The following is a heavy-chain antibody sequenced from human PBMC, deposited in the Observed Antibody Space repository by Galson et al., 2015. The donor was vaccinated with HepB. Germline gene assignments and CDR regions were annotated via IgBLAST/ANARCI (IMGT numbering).Heavy chain of an antibody. D-gene: IGHD3-10*01. Sequence: QSGAEVKKPGESLKISCKGSGYSFTSYWIGWVRQMPGKGLEWMGRIDPSDSYTNYSPSFQGHVTISADKSISTAYLQWSSLKASDTAMYYCARLSPITMVRGVKDGPYGMDVWGQGTTVTVSS. V-gene: IGHV5-10-1*01. CDR2: IDPSDSYT. J-gene: IGHJ6*02. CDR3: ARLSPITMVRGVKDGPYGMDV. CDR1: GYSFTSYW.